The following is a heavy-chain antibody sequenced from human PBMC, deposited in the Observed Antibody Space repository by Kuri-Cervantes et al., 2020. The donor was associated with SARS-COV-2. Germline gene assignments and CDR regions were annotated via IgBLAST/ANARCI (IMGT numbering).Heavy chain of an antibody. CDR1: GDTFTSYD. CDR3: AREGAVAGRGYFDY. CDR2: MNPNSGNT. Sequence: ASVKVSCKASGDTFTSYDINWVRQATGQGLEWMGWMNPNSGNTGYAQKFQGRVTMTRNTSISTAYMELRSLRSDDTAVYYCAREGAVAGRGYFDYWGQGTLVTVSS. J-gene: IGHJ4*02. V-gene: IGHV1-8*01. D-gene: IGHD6-19*01.